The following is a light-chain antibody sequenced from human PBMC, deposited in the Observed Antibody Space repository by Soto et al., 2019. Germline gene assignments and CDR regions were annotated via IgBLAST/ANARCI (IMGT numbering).Light chain of an antibody. CDR2: SGS. CDR1: QSLLHSNGYNY. Sequence: DIVMTHSPLSLPVTPGDPASSCCRSSQSLLHSNGYNYLGRYLEKPGQSPQRLIYSGSTRAPGFPDKLSGSGLGPGFTVKIRSVEAEQVGVYSCMQGLHTWWTSGQGTKVQIK. J-gene: IGKJ1*01. V-gene: IGKV2-28*01. CDR3: MQGLHTWWT.